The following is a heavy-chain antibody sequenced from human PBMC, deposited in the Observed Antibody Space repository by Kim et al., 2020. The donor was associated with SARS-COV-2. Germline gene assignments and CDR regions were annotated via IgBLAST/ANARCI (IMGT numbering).Heavy chain of an antibody. J-gene: IGHJ6*02. Sequence: YAASENGRFTITRDNAKNTLYLKMNSLRAEDTAVYYCARDGGTAALYGMDVWGQGTTVTVSS. D-gene: IGHD6-25*01. CDR3: ARDGGTAALYGMDV. V-gene: IGHV3-33*01.